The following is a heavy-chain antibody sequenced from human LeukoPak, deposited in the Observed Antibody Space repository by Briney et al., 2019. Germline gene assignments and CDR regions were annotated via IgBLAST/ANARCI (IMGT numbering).Heavy chain of an antibody. D-gene: IGHD1-26*01. Sequence: PGGSLRLSCAASGFTFSSYAMSWVRQAPGKGLEWVSAISGSGGSTYYADSVKGRFTISRDNSKNTLYLQMNSLSAEDTAVYYCAKGVSGSYDVDYWGHGALVTVSS. V-gene: IGHV3-23*01. J-gene: IGHJ4*01. CDR1: GFTFSSYA. CDR3: AKGVSGSYDVDY. CDR2: ISGSGGST.